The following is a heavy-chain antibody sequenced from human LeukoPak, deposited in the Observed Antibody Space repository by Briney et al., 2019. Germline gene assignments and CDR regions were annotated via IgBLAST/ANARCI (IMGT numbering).Heavy chain of an antibody. V-gene: IGHV1-69*13. CDR2: IIPIFGSS. CDR3: ASRGKCGSTSCYVPFDY. J-gene: IGHJ4*02. CDR1: GGTFSSYA. Sequence: ASVKVSCKASGGTFSSYAISWVRQAPGQGLEWMGGIIPIFGSSSYAQKFQGRVTITADESTSTAYMELSSLRSEDTALYYCASRGKCGSTSCYVPFDYWGQGTLVTVSS. D-gene: IGHD2-2*01.